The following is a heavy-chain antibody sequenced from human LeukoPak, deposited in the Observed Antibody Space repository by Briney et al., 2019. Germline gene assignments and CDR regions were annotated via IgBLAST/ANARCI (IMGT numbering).Heavy chain of an antibody. Sequence: GGSLRLSCAASGFTFSSYAMSWVRQAPGKGLEWVSAIGGSGGSTYYADSVKGRFTISRDNSKNTLYLQMNSLRAEDTAVYYCAKRIAARPVFYYMDVWGKGTTVTVSS. D-gene: IGHD6-6*01. V-gene: IGHV3-23*01. CDR1: GFTFSSYA. CDR2: IGGSGGST. CDR3: AKRIAARPVFYYMDV. J-gene: IGHJ6*03.